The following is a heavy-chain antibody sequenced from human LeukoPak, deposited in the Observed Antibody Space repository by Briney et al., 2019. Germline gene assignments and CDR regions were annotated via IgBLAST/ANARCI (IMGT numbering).Heavy chain of an antibody. J-gene: IGHJ3*02. CDR2: INHSGST. D-gene: IGHD3-3*01. CDR3: ARVSSRFLEWLLYRSYAFDI. Sequence: SETLSLTCAVYGGSFSGYYWSWIRQPPGKGLEWIGEINHSGSTNYNPSLKSRVTISVDTSKNQFSLKLSSVTATDTAVYYCARVSSRFLEWLLYRSYAFDIWGQGTMVTVSS. CDR1: GGSFSGYY. V-gene: IGHV4-34*01.